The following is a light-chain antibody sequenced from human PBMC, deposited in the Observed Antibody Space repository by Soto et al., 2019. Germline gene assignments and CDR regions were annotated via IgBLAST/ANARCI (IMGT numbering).Light chain of an antibody. CDR3: QQYGSSRWT. CDR1: QSVSSTY. J-gene: IGKJ1*01. CDR2: AAS. Sequence: EIVLTQSPDTLSLFPGERATLSCRASQSVSSTYLAWYQQKPGHAPRPLISAASSRATGTPDRFSGSGSGTDFTLTISRLEPEDFAVYYCQQYGSSRWTFGQGTKVEIK. V-gene: IGKV3-20*01.